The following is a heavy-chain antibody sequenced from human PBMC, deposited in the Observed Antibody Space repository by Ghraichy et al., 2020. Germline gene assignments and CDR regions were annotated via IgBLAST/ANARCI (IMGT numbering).Heavy chain of an antibody. CDR1: GFTFSNYA. J-gene: IGHJ4*02. D-gene: IGHD2-15*01. CDR3: AREGGNYCSGGSCSRDFDY. Sequence: GGSLRLSSAASGFTFSNYAMDWVRQAPGKGLEWLSYITSSGSTIYYADSVKGRFTISRDNVKNSLYLQMSSLRDEDTAVYYCAREGGNYCSGGSCSRDFDYWGQGTLVTVSS. V-gene: IGHV3-48*02. CDR2: ITSSGSTI.